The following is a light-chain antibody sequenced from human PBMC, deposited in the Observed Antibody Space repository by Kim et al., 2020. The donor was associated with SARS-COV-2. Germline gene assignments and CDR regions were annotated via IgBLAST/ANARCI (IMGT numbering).Light chain of an antibody. CDR1: SSDVGIYNR. CDR2: EVS. CDR3: CSQTSINTYV. Sequence: QSALTQPPSVSGSPGQSVTISCTGTSSDVGIYNRVSWYQQPPGTAPKLMIYEVSNRPSGVPDRFSGSKSGNTASLTISDLHTDDEADYFCCSQTSINTYVFGTGTKVTVL. V-gene: IGLV2-18*02. J-gene: IGLJ1*01.